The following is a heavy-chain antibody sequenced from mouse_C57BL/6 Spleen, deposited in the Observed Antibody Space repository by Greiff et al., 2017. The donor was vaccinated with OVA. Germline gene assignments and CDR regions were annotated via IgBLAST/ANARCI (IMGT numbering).Heavy chain of an antibody. CDR1: GYSITSGYY. CDR2: ISYDGSN. V-gene: IGHV3-6*01. Sequence: EVKLVESGPGLVKPSQSLSLTCSVTGYSITSGYYWNWIRQFPGNKLEWMGYISYDGSNNYNPSLKNRISITRDTSKNQFFLKLNSVTTEDTATYYCARGDYGSSLPWYFDVWGTGTTVTVSS. J-gene: IGHJ1*03. D-gene: IGHD1-1*01. CDR3: ARGDYGSSLPWYFDV.